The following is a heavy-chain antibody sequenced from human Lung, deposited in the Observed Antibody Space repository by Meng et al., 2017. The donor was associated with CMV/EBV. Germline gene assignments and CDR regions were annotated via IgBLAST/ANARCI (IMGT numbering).Heavy chain of an antibody. J-gene: IGHJ6*02. Sequence: GEXXKISCAASGFTFSSYRMHWVRQAPGKGLVWVSRINSDGNSTSYADSVKGRFTISRDNAKNTLYLQMNSLRAEDTAVYYCARGLATYSSSRGIYYYYGMDVXGQGXTVTVSS. D-gene: IGHD6-13*01. CDR3: ARGLATYSSSRGIYYYYGMDV. CDR2: INSDGNST. V-gene: IGHV3-74*01. CDR1: GFTFSSYR.